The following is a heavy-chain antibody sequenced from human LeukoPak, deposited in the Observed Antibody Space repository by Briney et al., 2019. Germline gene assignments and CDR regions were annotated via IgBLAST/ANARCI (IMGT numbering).Heavy chain of an antibody. D-gene: IGHD6-19*01. V-gene: IGHV1-2*02. J-gene: IGHJ4*02. CDR3: AKGIGEQWLDRDFDY. CDR2: INPNSGGT. CDR1: GYTFTDYY. Sequence: ASVKVSCKASGYTFTDYYMHWVRQAPGQGLEWMGWINPNSGGTNYAQKFQGRVTVTRDMSTSTGYRELSSLKSEATAVYYCAKGIGEQWLDRDFDYWGQGTLVTVSS.